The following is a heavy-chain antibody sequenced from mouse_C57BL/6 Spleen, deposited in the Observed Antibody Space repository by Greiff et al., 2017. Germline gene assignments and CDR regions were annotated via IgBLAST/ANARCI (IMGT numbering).Heavy chain of an antibody. CDR1: GFTFTDYY. V-gene: IGHV7-3*01. CDR3: ASLYGSSYYYFDY. J-gene: IGHJ2*01. CDR2: IRNKANGYTT. Sequence: EVKVEESGGGLVQPGGSLSLSCAASGFTFTDYYMSWVRQPPGKALEWLGFIRNKANGYTTEYSASVKGRFTISRDNSQSILYLQMNALRAEDSATYYCASLYGSSYYYFDYWGQGTTLTVSS. D-gene: IGHD1-1*01.